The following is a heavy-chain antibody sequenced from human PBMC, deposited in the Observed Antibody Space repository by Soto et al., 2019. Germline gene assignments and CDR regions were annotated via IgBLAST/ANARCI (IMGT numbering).Heavy chain of an antibody. J-gene: IGHJ4*02. V-gene: IGHV4-30-4*01. CDR3: ARATYGALHY. CDR2: VYSTGTT. CDR1: GGPITYGDYY. Sequence: PSETLSLTCSVSGGPITYGDYYWTWIRQPPGKGLEFIGYVYSTGTTYYDPSFQSRVMMSQDTSKNEFSMTLSSLTAAGTAVYYCARATYGALHYWGQGTLVTVSS. D-gene: IGHD4-17*01.